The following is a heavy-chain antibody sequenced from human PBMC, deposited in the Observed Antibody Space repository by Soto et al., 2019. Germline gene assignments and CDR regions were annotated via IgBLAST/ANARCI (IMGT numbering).Heavy chain of an antibody. V-gene: IGHV4-39*07. Sequence: SETLSLTCTVSGGSISSSSYYWGWIRQPPGKGLEWIGSIYYSGSTYYNPSLKSRATISVDPSKNQFSLKLSSVTAADTAVYYCARVMDSYVSGSYLPADYWGQGTLVTVSS. J-gene: IGHJ4*02. CDR2: IYYSGST. CDR1: GGSISSSSYY. CDR3: ARVMDSYVSGSYLPADY. D-gene: IGHD3-10*01.